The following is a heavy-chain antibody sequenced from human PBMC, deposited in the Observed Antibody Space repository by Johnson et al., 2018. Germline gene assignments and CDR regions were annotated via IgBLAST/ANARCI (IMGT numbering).Heavy chain of an antibody. CDR1: GFTFSNYV. D-gene: IGHD2-21*01. Sequence: QVQLVESGGGVVQPGTSXRLSCAASGFTFSNYVMNWIRQVPGKGLEWVAQISHDGSGKKDGDSVKGRFTISRDNSKNMLYLQMESLRADDTAVYYWAKISISFIVGGDYWGQGTLVTVSS. J-gene: IGHJ1*01. V-gene: IGHV3-30*18. CDR2: ISHDGSGK. CDR3: AKISISFIVGGDY.